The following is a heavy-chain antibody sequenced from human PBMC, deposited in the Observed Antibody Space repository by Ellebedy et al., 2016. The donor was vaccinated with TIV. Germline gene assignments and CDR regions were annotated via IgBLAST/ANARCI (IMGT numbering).Heavy chain of an antibody. CDR2: IYSGGSA. D-gene: IGHD4-17*01. Sequence: PGGSLRLSCAASGFSVSTNYMSWVRQAPGKGLEWVSIIYSGGSAYYADSVKGRFAISRDNSRNTLYLQMNSLRAEDTAVYYCASRPDGDYHFHDYWGQGTLVTVSS. CDR3: ASRPDGDYHFHDY. V-gene: IGHV3-66*01. CDR1: GFSVSTNY. J-gene: IGHJ4*02.